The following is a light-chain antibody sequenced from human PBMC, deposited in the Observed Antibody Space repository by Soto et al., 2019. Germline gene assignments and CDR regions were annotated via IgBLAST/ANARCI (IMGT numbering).Light chain of an antibody. CDR2: KAS. CDR1: QSISSW. J-gene: IGKJ1*01. V-gene: IGKV1-5*03. Sequence: DIQMTQSPSTLSASVGDRVTITCRASQSISSWLAWYQQKPGKAPKLLIYKASSLESGVPSRFSGSGSGTVFTLTISSLQPDDFATYYCQQSLTFGQGTKVEIK. CDR3: QQSLT.